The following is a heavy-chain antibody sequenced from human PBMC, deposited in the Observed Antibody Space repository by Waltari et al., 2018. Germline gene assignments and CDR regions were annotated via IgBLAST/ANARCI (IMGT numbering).Heavy chain of an antibody. CDR3: ARDYCDRTNCHGMDV. D-gene: IGHD3-22*01. V-gene: IGHV3-30*04. Sequence: VLLVESGGGVVQPGSSLRLSCTASEFTFRYYAMTWVRQAPGKGLEWVAVISYNERNIYYVDSVKGRFIISRDNSRKMLYLQMNSLRTEDTAVYYCARDYCDRTNCHGMDVWGQGTTVTVSS. CDR2: ISYNERNI. CDR1: EFTFRYYA. J-gene: IGHJ6*02.